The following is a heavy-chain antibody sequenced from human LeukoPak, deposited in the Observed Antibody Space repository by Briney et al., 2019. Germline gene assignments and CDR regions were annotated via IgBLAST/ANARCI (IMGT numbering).Heavy chain of an antibody. J-gene: IGHJ6*02. CDR2: ISYDGSNK. CDR1: GFTFSSYA. CDR3: ARDRYDYGSGGDSASGGMDV. D-gene: IGHD3-10*01. Sequence: PGGSLRLSCAASGFTFSSYAMHWVRQAPGKGLEWVAVISYDGSNKYYADSVKGRFTISRDNSKNTLYLQMNSLRAEDTAVYYCARDRYDYGSGGDSASGGMDVWGQGTTVTVSS. V-gene: IGHV3-30-3*01.